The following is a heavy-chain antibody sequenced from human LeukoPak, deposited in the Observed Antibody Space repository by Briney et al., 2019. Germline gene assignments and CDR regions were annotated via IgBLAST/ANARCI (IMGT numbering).Heavy chain of an antibody. CDR1: GFTFSSYA. D-gene: IGHD5-18*01. Sequence: GGSLRLSCAASGFTFSSYAMSWVRQAPGKGLEWVSVISGSGAATNYADSVKGRFTISRDNSKNTLYLQMNSLRAEDTAVYYCAKGSDTAMVSLDYWGQGTLVTVSS. V-gene: IGHV3-23*01. J-gene: IGHJ4*02. CDR2: ISGSGAAT. CDR3: AKGSDTAMVSLDY.